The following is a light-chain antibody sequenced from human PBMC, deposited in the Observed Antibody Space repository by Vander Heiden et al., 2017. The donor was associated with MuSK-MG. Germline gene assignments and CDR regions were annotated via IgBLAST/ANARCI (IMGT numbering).Light chain of an antibody. Sequence: DIQMTQSPSSLSASVGDRVAITCRASQTISSYLNWYKHKPGKAPKLLIYGASNLQSGVPLRFSGSGYGTDFTLTISSLQPEDFATYYCQQTDSTLSITFGQGTRLEIK. V-gene: IGKV1-39*01. CDR3: QQTDSTLSIT. J-gene: IGKJ5*01. CDR2: GAS. CDR1: QTISSY.